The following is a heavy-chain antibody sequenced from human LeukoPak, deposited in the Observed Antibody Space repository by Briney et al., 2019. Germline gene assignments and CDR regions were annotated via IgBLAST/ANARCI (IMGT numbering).Heavy chain of an antibody. D-gene: IGHD3-22*01. CDR3: ARDRYYYDSSGYPPYFDY. V-gene: IGHV4-4*07. CDR1: GGSISSYY. Sequence: SETLSLTCSVSGGSISSYYWSWIRQPAGKGLEWIGRIYTSGSTNYNPSLKSRVTMSVDTSKNQFSLKLSSVTAADTAVYYCARDRYYYDSSGYPPYFDYWGQGTLVTVSS. J-gene: IGHJ4*02. CDR2: IYTSGST.